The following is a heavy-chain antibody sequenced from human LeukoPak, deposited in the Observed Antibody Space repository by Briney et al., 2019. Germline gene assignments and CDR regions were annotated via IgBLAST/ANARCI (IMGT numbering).Heavy chain of an antibody. CDR1: GSYW. V-gene: IGHV3-74*01. CDR3: VSFYETY. J-gene: IGHJ4*02. D-gene: IGHD2/OR15-2a*01. CDR2: INSDGSWT. Sequence: GGSLRLSCAASGSYWMHWVRQAPGKGLVWVSHINSDGSWTSYADSVKGRFTISKDNAKNTVSLQMNNLRAEDTAVYYCVSFYETYWGRGTLVTVSS.